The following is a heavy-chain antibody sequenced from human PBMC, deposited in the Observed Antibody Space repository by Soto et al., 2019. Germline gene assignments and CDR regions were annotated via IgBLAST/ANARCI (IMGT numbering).Heavy chain of an antibody. CDR1: GYTFTSYD. J-gene: IGHJ4*02. CDR3: ARRTKRARILDY. D-gene: IGHD3-3*01. V-gene: IGHV1-8*01. Sequence: QVQLVQSGAEVKKPGASVKVSCKASGYTFTSYDINWVRQATGQGLEWMGWMNPNSGNTGYAQKFQGRVTMTRNTSISTADMERSSLRCEDTAVYYCARRTKRARILDYWGQGALVTVS. CDR2: MNPNSGNT.